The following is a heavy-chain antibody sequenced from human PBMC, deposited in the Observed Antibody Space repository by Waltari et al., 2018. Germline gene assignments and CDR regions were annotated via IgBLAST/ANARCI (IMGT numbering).Heavy chain of an antibody. Sequence: EVQLVESGGGLIQPGGSLRLSCAASGFTVSSNYLSWVRQAPGKGLEWVSVIYSGGSTYYADSVKGRFTISRDNSKNTLYLQMNSLRAEDTAVYYCARSSSSWEYYFDYWGQGTLVTVSS. V-gene: IGHV3-53*01. CDR3: ARSSSSWEYYFDY. CDR1: GFTVSSNY. CDR2: IYSGGST. D-gene: IGHD6-13*01. J-gene: IGHJ4*02.